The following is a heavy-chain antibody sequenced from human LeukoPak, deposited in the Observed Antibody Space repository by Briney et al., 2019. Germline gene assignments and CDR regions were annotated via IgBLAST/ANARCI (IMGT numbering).Heavy chain of an antibody. V-gene: IGHV3-30*18. Sequence: PGRSLRLSCAASGFTFSSYGMHWVRQAPGKGLEWVAVISYDGSNKCYADSVKGRFTISRDNSKNTLYLQMNSLRAEDTAVYYCAKDDYGDYWGQGTLVTVSS. CDR1: GFTFSSYG. CDR3: AKDDYGDY. CDR2: ISYDGSNK. J-gene: IGHJ4*02.